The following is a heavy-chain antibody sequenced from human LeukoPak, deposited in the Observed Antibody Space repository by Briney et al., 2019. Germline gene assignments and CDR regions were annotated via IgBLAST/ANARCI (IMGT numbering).Heavy chain of an antibody. CDR3: ARGRGSSSWFDY. CDR2: INHSGST. D-gene: IGHD6-6*01. J-gene: IGHJ4*02. CDR1: GGSFSGYY. V-gene: IGHV4-34*01. Sequence: SETLSLTCAVYGGSFSGYYWSWIRQPPGKGLEWIGEINHSGSTNYNPSLKSRVTISVDTSKNQFSLKLSSVTAAATAVYYCARGRGSSSWFDYWGQGTLVTVSS.